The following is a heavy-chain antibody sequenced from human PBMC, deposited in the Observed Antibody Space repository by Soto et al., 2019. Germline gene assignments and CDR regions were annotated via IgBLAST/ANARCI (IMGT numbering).Heavy chain of an antibody. CDR3: AKDRGRYSYGYREYYFDY. D-gene: IGHD5-18*01. J-gene: IGHJ4*02. Sequence: WGSLRLSCAASGFTFSSYGMHWVRQAPGKGLEWVAVISYDGSNKYYADSVKGRFTISRDNSKNTLYLQMNSLRAEDTAVYYCAKDRGRYSYGYREYYFDYWGQGTLVTVSS. CDR2: ISYDGSNK. CDR1: GFTFSSYG. V-gene: IGHV3-30*18.